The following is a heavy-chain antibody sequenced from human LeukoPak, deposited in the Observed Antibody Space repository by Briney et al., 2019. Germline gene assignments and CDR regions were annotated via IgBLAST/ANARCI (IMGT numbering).Heavy chain of an antibody. Sequence: PSETLSLTCTVSGGSISSYYWSWIRQPPGKGLEWIGYIYYSGSTKYNPSPKSRVTISVDASKNQFSLRLSSLTAADTAVYYCARGALDTKTRFDYWGQGTLVTVSS. V-gene: IGHV4-59*01. J-gene: IGHJ4*02. CDR1: GGSISSYY. D-gene: IGHD5-18*01. CDR3: ARGALDTKTRFDY. CDR2: IYYSGST.